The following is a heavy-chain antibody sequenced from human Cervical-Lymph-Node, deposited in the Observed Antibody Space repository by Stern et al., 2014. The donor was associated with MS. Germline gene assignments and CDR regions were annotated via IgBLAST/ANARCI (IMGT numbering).Heavy chain of an antibody. V-gene: IGHV3-48*01. CDR2: ISDSDSAI. D-gene: IGHD5-18*01. CDR1: GFDFSSCS. J-gene: IGHJ4*02. CDR3: ASRGNIYGWVY. Sequence: EVQLVESGGGLVQPGGSLRLSCAASGFDFSSCSMNWVRQAPGKGLEWVPYISDSDSAIHHADFVKGRFTISRDNAKNSLYLQLNSLRAEDTAVYYCASRGNIYGWVYWGQGTLVTVSS.